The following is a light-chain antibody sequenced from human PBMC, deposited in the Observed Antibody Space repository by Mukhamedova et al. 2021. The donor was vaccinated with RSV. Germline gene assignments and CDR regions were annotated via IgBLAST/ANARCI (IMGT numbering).Light chain of an antibody. V-gene: IGKV1-39*01. J-gene: IGKJ1*01. Sequence: LNWYQVKPGKAPKVLIFGTTSLQDGVPSRFSGSRSGTEFTLTISNVQPEDSAIYYCQQSYNTPRTFGQGTKVEIK. CDR2: GTT. CDR3: QQSYNTPRT.